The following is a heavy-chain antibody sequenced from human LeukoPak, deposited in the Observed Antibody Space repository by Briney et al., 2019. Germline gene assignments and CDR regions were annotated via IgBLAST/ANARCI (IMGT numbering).Heavy chain of an antibody. D-gene: IGHD4-17*01. CDR1: GFTFSTSA. J-gene: IGHJ4*02. V-gene: IGHV3-23*01. CDR2: ISLSGGAT. CDR3: SKLGLTTVPSNY. Sequence: GGSLRLSCEASGFTFSTSAMTWVRQAPGKGLEWVSGISLSGGATHYSDSVKGRFTISRDTSRNTLYLQMNSLRADDTAVYYCSKLGLTTVPSNYWGQGALVTVSS.